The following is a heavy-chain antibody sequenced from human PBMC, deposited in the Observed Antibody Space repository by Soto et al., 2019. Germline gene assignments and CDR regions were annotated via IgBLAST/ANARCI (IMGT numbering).Heavy chain of an antibody. Sequence: GTSVKVSCKASGYTFTSYGISWVRQAPGQGLEWMGWISAYNGNTNYAQKLQGRVTMTTDTSTSTAYMGLRSLRSDDTAVYYCASFPAGIPAATWYWGQGTLVTVSS. CDR2: ISAYNGNT. CDR3: ASFPAGIPAATWY. J-gene: IGHJ4*02. CDR1: GYTFTSYG. V-gene: IGHV1-18*01. D-gene: IGHD2-2*01.